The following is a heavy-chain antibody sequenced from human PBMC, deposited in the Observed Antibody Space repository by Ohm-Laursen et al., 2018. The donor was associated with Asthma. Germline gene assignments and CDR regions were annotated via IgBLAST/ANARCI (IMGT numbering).Heavy chain of an antibody. CDR3: AREAPTYCSGGSCYSLDY. CDR1: VFTFSSYG. J-gene: IGHJ4*02. V-gene: IGHV3-33*01. CDR2: IWYDGSNK. Sequence: SLRLSCTATVFTFSSYGMHWVRQAPGKGLAWVAGIWYDGSNKYYADSVKGRFTISRDNSKNTLYLQMNSLRAEDTAVYYCAREAPTYCSGGSCYSLDYWGQGTLVTVSS. D-gene: IGHD2-15*01.